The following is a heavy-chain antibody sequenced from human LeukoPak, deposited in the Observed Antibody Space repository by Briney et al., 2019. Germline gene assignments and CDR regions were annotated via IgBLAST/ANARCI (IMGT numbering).Heavy chain of an antibody. CDR3: AKGPYYYDSSGYSLDY. Sequence: GGSLRLSCAASGFTVSSNYMSWVRQAPGKGLEWVSVISGSGGSTYYADSVKGRFTISRDNSKNTLYLQMNSLRAEDTAVYYCAKGPYYYDSSGYSLDYWGQGTLVTVSS. D-gene: IGHD3-22*01. J-gene: IGHJ4*02. V-gene: IGHV3-23*01. CDR1: GFTVSSNY. CDR2: ISGSGGST.